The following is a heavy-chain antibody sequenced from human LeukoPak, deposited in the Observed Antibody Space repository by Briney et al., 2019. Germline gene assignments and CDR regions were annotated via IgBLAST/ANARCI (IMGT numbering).Heavy chain of an antibody. CDR2: ISGSGGST. CDR1: GFTFSSYA. D-gene: IGHD5-12*01. V-gene: IGHV3-23*01. Sequence: PGGSLRLSCAASGFTFSSYAMSWVRQAPGKGLEWVSAISGSGGSTYYADSVKGRFTISRDNSKNTLYLQMNSLRAEDTAVYYCAPDPWGRSGYDLGVDYWGQGTLVTVSS. J-gene: IGHJ4*02. CDR3: APDPWGRSGYDLGVDY.